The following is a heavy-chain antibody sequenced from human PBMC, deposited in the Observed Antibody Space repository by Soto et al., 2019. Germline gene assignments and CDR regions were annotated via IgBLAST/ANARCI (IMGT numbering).Heavy chain of an antibody. CDR3: ARDMVRGVQFGWFDP. CDR2: ISPIFGTA. V-gene: IGHV1-69*01. Sequence: QVQLVQSGAEVKKPGSSVKVSCKASGGTFSSYAISWVRQAPGQGLEWMGGISPIFGTANYAQKFQSRVTITADESKSTAYMELSSLRSEDTAVYYCARDMVRGVQFGWFDPWGQGTLVTVSS. J-gene: IGHJ5*02. D-gene: IGHD3-10*01. CDR1: GGTFSSYA.